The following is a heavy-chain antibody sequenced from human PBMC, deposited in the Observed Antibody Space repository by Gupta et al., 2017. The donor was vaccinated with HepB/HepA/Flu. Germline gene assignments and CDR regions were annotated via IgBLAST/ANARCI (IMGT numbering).Heavy chain of an antibody. CDR1: GTSITGYF. CDR3: ARERPDTVVVPAAFGGFFDP. V-gene: IGHV4-59*01. J-gene: IGHJ5*02. Sequence: QVQLQESGPGLAKPLETLSLSCTVSGTSITGYFWSWTRQLPGRGLEWIGYISYSGRTLYNPSLRSRVSISLDTSKNRFSLTLTSVTAADTAVYFCARERPDTVVVPAAFGGFFDPWGQGTLVTVSS. D-gene: IGHD2-2*01. CDR2: ISYSGRT.